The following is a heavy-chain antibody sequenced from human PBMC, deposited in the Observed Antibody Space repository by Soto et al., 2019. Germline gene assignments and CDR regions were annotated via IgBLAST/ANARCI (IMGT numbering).Heavy chain of an antibody. D-gene: IGHD4-17*01. V-gene: IGHV3-21*01. CDR1: GFTFSSYS. CDR2: ISSRTNYM. J-gene: IGHJ6*02. CDR3: ARMGSVTTFSWSDYYYGMDV. Sequence: EVQLVESGGGLVKPGGSLRLSCAASGFTFSSYSMNWVRQAPGKGLEWVSSISSRTNYMYYADSVKGRFTISRDDAKNSLYLQMNSLRAEDTAVYYCARMGSVTTFSWSDYYYGMDVWGQGPTVTVSS.